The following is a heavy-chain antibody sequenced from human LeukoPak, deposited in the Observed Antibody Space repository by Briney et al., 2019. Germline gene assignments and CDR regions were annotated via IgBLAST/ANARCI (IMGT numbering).Heavy chain of an antibody. V-gene: IGHV3-74*01. CDR2: IKGDGSNT. D-gene: IGHD5-12*01. CDR1: GFAFSRYW. CDR3: AGIVATIRGFDS. Sequence: GGSLRLSCAASGFAFSRYWMNWVRQAPGKGLVWVSRIKGDGSNTSYADSVKGRFTISRDNAKNTLYLQMNSLRAEDTAVYYCAGIVATIRGFDSWGQGALVTVSS. J-gene: IGHJ4*02.